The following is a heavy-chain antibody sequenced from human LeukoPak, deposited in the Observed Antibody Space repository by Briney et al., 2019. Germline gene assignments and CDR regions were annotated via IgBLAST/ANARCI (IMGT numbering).Heavy chain of an antibody. CDR2: ISSSSSYI. CDR1: GCTFSNYN. D-gene: IGHD6-13*01. Sequence: PGGSLRLSCAASGCTFSNYNMNWVREAPGKGLEWVSSISSSSSYIYYADSVKGRFTISRDNAKNSLYLQMNSLRAEDTAVYYCARWTGIAAALHDPWGQGTLVTVSS. V-gene: IGHV3-21*01. J-gene: IGHJ5*02. CDR3: ARWTGIAAALHDP.